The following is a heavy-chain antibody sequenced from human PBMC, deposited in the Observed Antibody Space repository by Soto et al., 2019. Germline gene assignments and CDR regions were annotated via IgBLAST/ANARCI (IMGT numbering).Heavy chain of an antibody. CDR1: GGSVSSGSYY. CDR2: IYYSGST. J-gene: IGHJ4*02. Sequence: PSETLSLTCTVAGGSVSSGSYYWSWIRQPPGKGLEWIGYIYYSGSTNYNPSLKSRVTISVDTSKNQFSLKLSSVTAADTAVYYCARDNYYDSSGYRLFDYWGQGTLVTVSS. D-gene: IGHD3-22*01. CDR3: ARDNYYDSSGYRLFDY. V-gene: IGHV4-61*01.